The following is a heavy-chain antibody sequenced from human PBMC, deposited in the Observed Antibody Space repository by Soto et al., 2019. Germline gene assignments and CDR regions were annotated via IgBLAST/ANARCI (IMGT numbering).Heavy chain of an antibody. CDR1: GFSLSTSGVG. CDR2: IYWDDDK. Sequence: QITLKESGPTLVKPTQTLTLTCTFSGFSLSTSGVGVGWIRQPPGKALEWLALIYWDDDKRYSPSLKSRLTITKDTSKNQVVLTITNMDPVDTATYYCAHRPRSSSWYYYGMDVWGQGTTVTVSS. D-gene: IGHD6-13*01. J-gene: IGHJ6*02. V-gene: IGHV2-5*02. CDR3: AHRPRSSSWYYYGMDV.